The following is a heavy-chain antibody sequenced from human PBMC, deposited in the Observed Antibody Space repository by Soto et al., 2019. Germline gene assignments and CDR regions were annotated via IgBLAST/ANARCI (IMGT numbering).Heavy chain of an antibody. CDR2: FDPEDGET. CDR3: ATSYYGSGSSCFDP. J-gene: IGHJ5*02. D-gene: IGHD3-10*01. Sequence: GASVKVSCKVSGYTLTELSMHWVRQAPGKGLEWMGGFDPEDGETIYAQKFQGRVTMTEDTSTDTAYMELSSLRSEDTAVYYCATSYYGSGSSCFDPWGQGTLVTVSS. V-gene: IGHV1-24*01. CDR1: GYTLTELS.